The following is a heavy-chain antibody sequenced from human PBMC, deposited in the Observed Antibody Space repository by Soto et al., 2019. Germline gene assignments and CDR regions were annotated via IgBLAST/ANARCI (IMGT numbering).Heavy chain of an antibody. CDR3: ARDTHYYDSSGYYRDDAFDI. V-gene: IGHV1-18*04. CDR2: ISAYNGNT. Sequence: RASVKVSCKASGYTFTSYGISWVRQAPGQGLEWMGWISAYNGNTNYAQKLQGRVTMTTDTSTSTAYMELRSLRSDDTAVYYCARDTHYYDSSGYYRDDAFDIWGQGTMVTVSS. J-gene: IGHJ3*02. D-gene: IGHD3-22*01. CDR1: GYTFTSYG.